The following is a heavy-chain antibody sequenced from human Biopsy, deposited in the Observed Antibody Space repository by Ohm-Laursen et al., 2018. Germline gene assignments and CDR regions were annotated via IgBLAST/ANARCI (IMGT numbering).Heavy chain of an antibody. D-gene: IGHD3-22*01. V-gene: IGHV3-53*01. CDR3: ARFPLGACDDSGSYRAVEHWYFDL. CDR1: GFTVSSNY. Sequence: SLRLSCAATGFTVSSNYMSWVRQAPGKGLEWVSVIYSGGSTYYADSVKGRFTISRDNAKNSLYLQMNSLRVEDTAIYYCARFPLGACDDSGSYRAVEHWYFDLWGRGTLVTVSS. J-gene: IGHJ2*01. CDR2: IYSGGST.